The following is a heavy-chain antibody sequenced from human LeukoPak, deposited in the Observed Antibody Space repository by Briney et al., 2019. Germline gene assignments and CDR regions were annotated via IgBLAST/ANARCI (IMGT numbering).Heavy chain of an antibody. CDR1: GYTFSSYW. CDR2: INTDGSTT. J-gene: IGHJ4*02. Sequence: GGSLRLSCAASGYTFSSYWMHWVRQAPGKGLVWVSRINTDGSTTSYADSVKGRFTISRDNAKNTLYLQMNSLRAEDTAVYYCARGYYDSSGFSFDYWGQGTLVTVSS. CDR3: ARGYYDSSGFSFDY. D-gene: IGHD3-22*01. V-gene: IGHV3-74*01.